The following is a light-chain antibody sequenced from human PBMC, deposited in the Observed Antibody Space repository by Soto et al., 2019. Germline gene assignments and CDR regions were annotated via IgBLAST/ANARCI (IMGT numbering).Light chain of an antibody. CDR3: QTWGTGPWV. CDR1: SGHSSYA. Sequence: QPVLTQSPSASASLGASVKLTCTLSSGHSSYAIAWHQQQPEKGPRYLMKVNSXXXHSXGXXIPXXXSGSSSGAERYLTISXXQSEXEADYYCQTWGTGPWVFGGGTKLTVL. J-gene: IGLJ3*02. V-gene: IGLV4-69*01. CDR2: VNSXXXH.